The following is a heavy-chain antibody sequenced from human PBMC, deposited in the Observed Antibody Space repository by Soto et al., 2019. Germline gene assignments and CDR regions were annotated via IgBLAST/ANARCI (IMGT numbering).Heavy chain of an antibody. CDR3: ARDWGRDGCFDY. D-gene: IGHD3-16*01. V-gene: IGHV4-31*03. CDR1: GGSISSGGYY. Sequence: QVQLQESGPGLVKPSQTLSLTCTVSGGSISSGGYYWSWIRQHPGKGLEWIGDIYYSGSTYYNPSLKSRVTLSVDTSKNQFSLKLSSVTAADTAVYYCARDWGRDGCFDYWGQGTLVTVSS. J-gene: IGHJ4*02. CDR2: IYYSGST.